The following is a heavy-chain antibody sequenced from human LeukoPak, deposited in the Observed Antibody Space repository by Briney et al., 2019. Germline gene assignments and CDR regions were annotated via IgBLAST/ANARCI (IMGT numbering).Heavy chain of an antibody. CDR2: IYYRVTS. CDR1: GDSISTYY. J-gene: IGHJ6*03. D-gene: IGHD6-13*01. CDR3: ARGRVSSSTWYSTYYYYFYMDV. V-gene: IGHV4-59*01. Sequence: PSETLSLTCTVSGDSISTYYWSWIRQPPGKGLEWIGYIYYRVTSDYNPSLKSRVTMSVDMSTRQISLKLSSVTAADTAVYFCARGRVSSSTWYSTYYYYFYMDVWGKGTTVTVSS.